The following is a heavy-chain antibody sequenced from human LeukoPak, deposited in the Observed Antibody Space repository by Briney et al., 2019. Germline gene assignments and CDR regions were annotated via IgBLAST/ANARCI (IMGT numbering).Heavy chain of an antibody. CDR1: GFTFDDYA. Sequence: GGSLRLSCAASGFTFDDYAMHWVRQAPGKGLEWVSGISWNSGSIGYADSVKGRFTISRDNAKNSLYLQMNSLRAEDTALYYCTKGISERSNYLYYWGQGTLVTVSS. CDR2: ISWNSGSI. CDR3: TKGISERSNYLYY. J-gene: IGHJ4*02. V-gene: IGHV3-9*01.